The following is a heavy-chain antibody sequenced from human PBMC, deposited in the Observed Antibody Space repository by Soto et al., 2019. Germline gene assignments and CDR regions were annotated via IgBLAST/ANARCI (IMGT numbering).Heavy chain of an antibody. Sequence: QLQLQESGSGLVKPSQTLSLTCAVSGGSISSGGYSWSWIRQPPGKVLEWIGYIYHSGSTYYNPSLKSRGTISVDRSKNQFSLKLSSGTAADTAVYYCARALTGYGDYYGMDVWGQGTTVTVSS. CDR2: IYHSGST. CDR1: GGSISSGGYS. CDR3: ARALTGYGDYYGMDV. J-gene: IGHJ6*02. D-gene: IGHD4-17*01. V-gene: IGHV4-30-2*01.